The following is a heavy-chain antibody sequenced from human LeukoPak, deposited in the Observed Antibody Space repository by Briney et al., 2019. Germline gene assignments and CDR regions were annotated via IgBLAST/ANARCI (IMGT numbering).Heavy chain of an antibody. V-gene: IGHV1-46*01. D-gene: IGHD6-19*01. CDR3: ARERRIAVAGRNWFDP. CDR2: INPSGGST. CDR1: GYTFTSYY. J-gene: IGHJ5*02. Sequence: ASVKVSCKASGYTFTSYYMHWVRQAPGQGLEWMGIINPSGGSTSYAQKSQGRVTMTRDTSTSTVYMELSSLRSEDTAVYYCARERRIAVAGRNWFDPWGQGTLVTVSS.